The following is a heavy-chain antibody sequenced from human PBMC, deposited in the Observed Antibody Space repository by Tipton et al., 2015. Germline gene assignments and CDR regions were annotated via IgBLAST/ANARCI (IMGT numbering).Heavy chain of an antibody. CDR3: ACQGYDSLTRDYQTVDY. CDR1: GGSISNYY. CDR2: IYYTGNT. Sequence: TLSLTCTVSGGSISNYYWGWIRQPPGKGLEWIGYIYYTGNTNYHASLRSRVTISLDTSKKQFSLKLTSVTAADTAVYYCACQGYDSLTRDYQTVDYWGQGTLVTVSS. D-gene: IGHD3-9*01. V-gene: IGHV4-59*08. J-gene: IGHJ4*02.